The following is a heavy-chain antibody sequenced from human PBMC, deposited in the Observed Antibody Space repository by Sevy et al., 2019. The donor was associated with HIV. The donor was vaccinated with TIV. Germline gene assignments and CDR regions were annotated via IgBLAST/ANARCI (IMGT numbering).Heavy chain of an antibody. CDR2: IKQDGSEK. Sequence: GGSLRLSCAASGFTFSSYWMSWVRQAPGKGLEWVANIKQDGSEKYYVDSVKGRFTISRDNAKNSMYLQMNSLRAEDTAVYYWARDERDYDFWSGYYRGAFDIWGQGTMVTVSS. D-gene: IGHD3-3*01. V-gene: IGHV3-7*03. J-gene: IGHJ3*02. CDR1: GFTFSSYW. CDR3: ARDERDYDFWSGYYRGAFDI.